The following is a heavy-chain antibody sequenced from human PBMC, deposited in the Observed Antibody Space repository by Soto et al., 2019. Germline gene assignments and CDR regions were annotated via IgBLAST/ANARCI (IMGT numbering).Heavy chain of an antibody. CDR3: AGARQELAEVNWFDP. Sequence: PSETLSLTCTVSGGSVSSGSYFWSWIRQPPGKGLEWIGYFSYSGSTNYNPSLKSRVTISVDTSKNQFSLKLSSVTAADTAVYFCAGARQELAEVNWFDPWGQGTLVTVSS. CDR1: GGSVSSGSYF. D-gene: IGHD6-13*01. CDR2: FSYSGST. J-gene: IGHJ5*02. V-gene: IGHV4-61*01.